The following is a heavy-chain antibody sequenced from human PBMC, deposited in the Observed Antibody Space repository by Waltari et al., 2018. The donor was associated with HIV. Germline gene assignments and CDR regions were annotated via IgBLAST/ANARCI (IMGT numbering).Heavy chain of an antibody. CDR3: TRGGLMSSVARNDY. Sequence: EVQLVQSGGGLVKPGGSLRLSCAASGFTFISYSMNWVRQAPGKGLEWVSCLSATSSFMYYADSVKGRFTISRDNAKNSLYLQMDSLRADDTAMYYCTRGGLMSSVARNDYWGQGTLVTVSS. D-gene: IGHD3-10*01. V-gene: IGHV3-21*01. CDR1: GFTFISYS. J-gene: IGHJ4*02. CDR2: LSATSSFM.